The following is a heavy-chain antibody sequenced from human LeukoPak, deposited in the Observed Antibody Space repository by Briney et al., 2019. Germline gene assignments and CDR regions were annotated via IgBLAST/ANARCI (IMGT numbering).Heavy chain of an antibody. CDR3: TTEGSYDILTGYSDY. CDR2: IKSKTDGGTT. CDR1: GFTFSNAW. Sequence: GGSLRLSCAASGFTFSNAWMSWVRQAPGKGLEWDGRIKSKTDGGTTDYAAPVKGRFTISRDDSKNTLYLQMNSLKTEDTAVYYCTTEGSYDILTGYSDYWGQGTLVTVSS. J-gene: IGHJ4*02. D-gene: IGHD3-9*01. V-gene: IGHV3-15*01.